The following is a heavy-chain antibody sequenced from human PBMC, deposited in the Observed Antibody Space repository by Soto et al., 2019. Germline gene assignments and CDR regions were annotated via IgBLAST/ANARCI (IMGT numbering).Heavy chain of an antibody. CDR3: AKDMPRYSCGCCRDAFDI. CDR1: GFTFDDYA. Sequence: PGGSLRLSCAASGFTFDDYAMHWVRQAPGKGLEWVSGISWNSGSIGYADSVKGRFTISRDNAKNSLYLQMNSLRAEDTALYYCAKDMPRYSCGCCRDAFDIWGQGTMVTVS. V-gene: IGHV3-9*01. CDR2: ISWNSGSI. D-gene: IGHD6-19*01. J-gene: IGHJ3*02.